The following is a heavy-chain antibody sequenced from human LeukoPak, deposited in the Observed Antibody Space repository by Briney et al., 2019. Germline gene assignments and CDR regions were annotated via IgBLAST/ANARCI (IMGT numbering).Heavy chain of an antibody. CDR1: GFTFSSYA. D-gene: IGHD1-26*01. CDR3: ATQLPIYAFDI. J-gene: IGHJ3*02. Sequence: PGGSLRLSCAASGFTFSSYAMSWVRQAPGKGLEWVGGFDPEDGETIYAQKFQGRVTMTEDTSTDTAYMELSSLRSEDTAVYYCATQLPIYAFDIWGQGTMVTVSS. CDR2: FDPEDGET. V-gene: IGHV1-24*01.